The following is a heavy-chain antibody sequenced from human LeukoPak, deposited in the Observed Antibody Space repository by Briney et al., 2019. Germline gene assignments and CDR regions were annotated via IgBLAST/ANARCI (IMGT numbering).Heavy chain of an antibody. Sequence: GGSLRLSCAASGFTVISNYMSWVRQAPGKGLEWVSYIGSSGTTIYYADSVKGRFTISRDNAKNSLFLQMNSLRAEDTAVYYCTRGGSPPEALGDALDIWGQGTMVTVSS. D-gene: IGHD1-26*01. CDR3: TRGGSPPEALGDALDI. CDR1: GFTVISNY. CDR2: IGSSGTTI. V-gene: IGHV3-11*04. J-gene: IGHJ3*02.